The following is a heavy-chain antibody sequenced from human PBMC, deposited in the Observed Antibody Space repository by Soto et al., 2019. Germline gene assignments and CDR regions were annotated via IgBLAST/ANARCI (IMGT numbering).Heavy chain of an antibody. CDR2: INSDGSST. Sequence: GGSLRLSCAASGFTFSSYWMHWVRQAPGKGLVWVSRINSDGSSTSYADSVKGRFTISRDNAKNTLYLQMNSLRAEDTAVYYCARDLRDCSGGSCPGAFDIWGQGTMVTVSS. CDR1: GFTFSSYW. J-gene: IGHJ3*02. D-gene: IGHD2-15*01. V-gene: IGHV3-74*01. CDR3: ARDLRDCSGGSCPGAFDI.